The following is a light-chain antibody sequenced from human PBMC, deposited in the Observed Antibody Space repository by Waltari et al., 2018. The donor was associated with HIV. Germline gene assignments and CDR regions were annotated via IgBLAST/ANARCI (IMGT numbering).Light chain of an antibody. CDR1: SSDVGTYKH. V-gene: IGLV2-23*02. Sequence: QSALTQPASVSGSPGQSITISCTGSSSDVGTYKHVSWYQQHPGKATRLIIYEVSKRPSGVANRYSASKSGKTASLTVSWLRAEDEADYYCSSYAGSSTFVIFGGGTKLTVL. CDR3: SSYAGSSTFVI. CDR2: EVS. J-gene: IGLJ2*01.